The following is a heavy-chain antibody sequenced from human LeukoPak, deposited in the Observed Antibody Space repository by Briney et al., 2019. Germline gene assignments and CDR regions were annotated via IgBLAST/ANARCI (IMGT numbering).Heavy chain of an antibody. V-gene: IGHV3-11*01. CDR2: ISSSGSTI. CDR3: ARESSSSSWDNYYYYMDV. J-gene: IGHJ6*03. Sequence: GGSLRLSCAASGFTFSDYYMSWIRQAPGKGLEWVSYISSSGSTIYYADSVKGRFTISRDNAKHSLYLQMNSLRAEDTAVYYCARESSSSSWDNYYYYMDVWGKGTTVTVSS. CDR1: GFTFSDYY. D-gene: IGHD6-6*01.